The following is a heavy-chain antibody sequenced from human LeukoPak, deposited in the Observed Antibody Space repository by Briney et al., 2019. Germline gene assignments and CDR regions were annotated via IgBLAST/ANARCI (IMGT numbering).Heavy chain of an antibody. CDR3: ARENRSGTYSWFDA. J-gene: IGHJ5*02. CDR1: TYSISSGYY. CDR2: IYHSGST. V-gene: IGHV4-38-2*02. Sequence: SETLSLTCAVSTYSISSGYYWGWIRQPPGKGLEWIGSIYHSGSTYYNPSLKSRVTISVDTSKNQFSLKLSSVTAAYTAVYYCARENRSGTYSWFDAWGQGSLVSVSS. D-gene: IGHD3-10*01.